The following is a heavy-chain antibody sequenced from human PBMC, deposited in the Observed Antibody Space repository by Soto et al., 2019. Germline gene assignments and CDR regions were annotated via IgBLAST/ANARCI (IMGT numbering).Heavy chain of an antibody. V-gene: IGHV3-23*01. D-gene: IGHD2-2*02. J-gene: IGHJ2*01. CDR3: ATGADVVYTYWYFDR. CDR1: GFTFSSYV. CDR2: ISGVGGST. Sequence: EVQLLEYGGGLVQPGGSLRLSCAASGFTFSSYVMSWVRQAPGKGLEWVSTISGVGGSTYYADSVKGRFTISRDNSKNTVYLQMNSLSAEETATYYCATGADVVYTYWYFDRWGRGTVVTVSS.